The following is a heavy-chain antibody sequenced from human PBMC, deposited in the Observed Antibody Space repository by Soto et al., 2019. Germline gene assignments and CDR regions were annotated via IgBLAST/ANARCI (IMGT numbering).Heavy chain of an antibody. Sequence: SETLSLTCTVSGGSISSGGYYWSWIRQHPGKGLEWIGYIYYSGSTYYNPSLKSRVTISVDTSKNQFSLKLSSVTAADTAVYYCAREVVVVAAPFPEHHGMDVWGQGTTVTVSS. CDR2: IYYSGST. D-gene: IGHD2-2*01. CDR3: AREVVVVAAPFPEHHGMDV. V-gene: IGHV4-31*03. J-gene: IGHJ6*02. CDR1: GGSISSGGYY.